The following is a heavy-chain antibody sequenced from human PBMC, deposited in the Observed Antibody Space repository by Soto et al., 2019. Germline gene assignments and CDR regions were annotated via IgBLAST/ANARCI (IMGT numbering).Heavy chain of an antibody. CDR3: ARTLYYYDSSGYYGY. Sequence: SETLSLTCTVSGGSISSSSYYWGWIRQPPGKGLEWIGSIYYSGSTYYNPSLKSRVTISVDTSKNQFSLKLSSVTAADTAVYYCARTLYYYDSSGYYGYWGQGTLVTVSS. V-gene: IGHV4-39*01. CDR2: IYYSGST. CDR1: GGSISSSSYY. D-gene: IGHD3-22*01. J-gene: IGHJ4*02.